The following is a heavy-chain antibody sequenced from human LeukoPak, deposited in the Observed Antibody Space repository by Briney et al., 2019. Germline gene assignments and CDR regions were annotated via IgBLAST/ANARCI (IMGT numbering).Heavy chain of an antibody. CDR1: GYTFTSYY. V-gene: IGHV1-46*01. D-gene: IGHD2-2*01. Sequence: GASVKVSCKASGYTFTSYYMHWVRQAPGQGLEWMGIINPSGGSTSYAQKFQGRVTMTRDTSTSTVYMELSSLRSEDTAVYYCARDSKMKDIVVVPAPQPSAFDYWGQGTLVTVSS. J-gene: IGHJ4*02. CDR3: ARDSKMKDIVVVPAPQPSAFDY. CDR2: INPSGGST.